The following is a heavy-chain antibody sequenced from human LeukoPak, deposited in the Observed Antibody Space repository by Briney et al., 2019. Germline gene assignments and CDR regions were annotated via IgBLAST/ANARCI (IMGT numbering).Heavy chain of an antibody. Sequence: GGSLRLSCVVSDFTFAVSWVRQAPGKGLEWIPTINGRGDDSFHADSVKGRFTISRDTTKNTLYLRMSSLRAADTAMYFCVRMRGPERRHCFDYWSQGALLIVSS. CDR2: INGRGDDS. J-gene: IGHJ4*02. CDR3: VRMRGPERRHCFDY. V-gene: IGHV3-23*01. CDR1: DFTFA. D-gene: IGHD1-1*01.